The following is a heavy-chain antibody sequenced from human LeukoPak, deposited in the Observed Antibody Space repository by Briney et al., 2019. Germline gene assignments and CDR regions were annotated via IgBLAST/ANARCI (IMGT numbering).Heavy chain of an antibody. J-gene: IGHJ6*03. CDR1: GYTFRNYG. Sequence: GASVKVSCKASGYTFRNYGINWVRQAPGQGLEWMGWISGDNGNTNYAQKVQGRVTMTRDTSTSTAYMELRSLRSDDTAVYYCARDGNYFYYMDVWGKGTTATVSS. V-gene: IGHV1-18*01. CDR3: ARDGNYFYYMDV. D-gene: IGHD1-1*01. CDR2: ISGDNGNT.